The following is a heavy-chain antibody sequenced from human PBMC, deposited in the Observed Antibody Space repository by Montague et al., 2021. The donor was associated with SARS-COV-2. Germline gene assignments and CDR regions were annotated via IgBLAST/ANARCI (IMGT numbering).Heavy chain of an antibody. CDR2: ITYDGIDK. V-gene: IGHV3-30*19. Sequence: SRSLSLSASGFPFSSYGMHWVRQAPGKGLEWVAIITYDGIDKFYADSVKGRFTISRDNSKNTLYLRMNSLTPEDTAVYYCARDRVPPDYGGAFDLWGQGTLVTVSS. D-gene: IGHD4/OR15-4a*01. CDR1: GFPFSSYG. CDR3: ARDRVPPDYGGAFDL. J-gene: IGHJ3*01.